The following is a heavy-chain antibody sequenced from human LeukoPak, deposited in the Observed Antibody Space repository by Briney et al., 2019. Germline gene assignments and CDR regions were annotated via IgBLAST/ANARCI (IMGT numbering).Heavy chain of an antibody. CDR2: IKSKADGGAT. CDR1: GFTFSDAW. D-gene: IGHD3-9*01. CDR3: ARIPQILTGYRDAFDI. V-gene: IGHV3-15*01. Sequence: GGSLRLSCATSGFTFSDAWMSWVRQAPGKGLEWVGRIKSKADGGATDYAAPVKGRFTISRDDSKNTLFLQMNSLKTEDTAMYYCARIPQILTGYRDAFDIWGQGTRVTVS. J-gene: IGHJ3*02.